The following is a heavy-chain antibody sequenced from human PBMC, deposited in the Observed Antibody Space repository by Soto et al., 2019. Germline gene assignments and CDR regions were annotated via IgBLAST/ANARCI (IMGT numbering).Heavy chain of an antibody. Sequence: PSETLSLTCAVYGVSVNGYYWNCIRHPPGKGLEWIGEINHTGGTHYNPSLKSRVTMSVDTSKNQFSLRLSSVTAADTAIYYCATRITVFGLMIPPFEPWGQATHVNVS. CDR3: ATRITVFGLMIPPFEP. V-gene: IGHV4-34*01. CDR1: GVSVNGYY. CDR2: INHTGGT. D-gene: IGHD3-3*01. J-gene: IGHJ5*02.